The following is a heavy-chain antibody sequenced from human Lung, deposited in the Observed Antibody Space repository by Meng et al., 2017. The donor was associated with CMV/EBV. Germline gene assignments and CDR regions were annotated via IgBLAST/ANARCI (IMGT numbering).Heavy chain of an antibody. D-gene: IGHD4-11*01. V-gene: IGHV1-69*05. CDR2: LIPMFGAV. CDR3: ARGVVHDYSNRQWDIDQ. Sequence: SVXVSXXASGGTFSAHAISWVRQAPGQGLEWMGGLIPMFGAVNFAQNFRGRVTLITDGSTTTAYMELRRLGYEDTALYFCARGVVHDYSNRQWDIDQWGQGTLVTVSS. J-gene: IGHJ4*02. CDR1: GGTFSAHA.